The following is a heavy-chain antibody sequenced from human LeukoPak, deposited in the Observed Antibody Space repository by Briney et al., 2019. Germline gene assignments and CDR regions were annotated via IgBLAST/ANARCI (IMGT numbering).Heavy chain of an antibody. CDR2: ISAYNGNT. V-gene: IGHV1-18*01. Sequence: ASVKVSCKASGYTFTSYGISWVRQAPGRGLEWMGWISAYNGNTNYAQKLQGRVTMTTDTSTSTAYMELRSLRSDDTAVYYCAIKIGYCSSTSCYSTAFDIWGQGTMVTVSS. CDR3: AIKIGYCSSTSCYSTAFDI. D-gene: IGHD2-2*02. CDR1: GYTFTSYG. J-gene: IGHJ3*02.